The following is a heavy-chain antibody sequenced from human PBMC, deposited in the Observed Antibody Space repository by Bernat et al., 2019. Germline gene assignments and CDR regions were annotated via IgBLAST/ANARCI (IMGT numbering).Heavy chain of an antibody. CDR1: GFTFSSYA. CDR3: PRDHIRTIAARRDYYYYYGMDV. Sequence: EVQLVESGGGLVQPGGSLRLSCAASGFTFSSYAMHWVRQAPGKGLEYVSAISSNGGSTYYANSVKGRFTISRDNSKNTLYLQMGSLRAEDMAVYYCPRDHIRTIAARRDYYYYYGMDVWGQGTTVTVSS. CDR2: ISSNGGST. D-gene: IGHD6-6*01. V-gene: IGHV3-64*01. J-gene: IGHJ6*02.